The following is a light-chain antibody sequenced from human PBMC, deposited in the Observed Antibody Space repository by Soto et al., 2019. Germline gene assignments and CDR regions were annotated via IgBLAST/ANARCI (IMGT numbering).Light chain of an antibody. Sequence: EIVLTQSPGTLSLSPGERATLSRRASQSVSSYSLAWYQKKPGQAPRLLIYGASTRATGIPARFSGSGSGTEFTLTISSLQSEDFAVYYCQQYNNWPPITFGQGTRLEIK. J-gene: IGKJ5*01. CDR3: QQYNNWPPIT. CDR2: GAS. CDR1: QSVSSY. V-gene: IGKV3-15*01.